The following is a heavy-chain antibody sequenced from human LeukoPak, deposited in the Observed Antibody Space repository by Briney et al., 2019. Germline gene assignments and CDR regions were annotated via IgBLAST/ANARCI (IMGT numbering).Heavy chain of an antibody. CDR1: GYTLTELS. Sequence: ASVKVSCKVPGYTLTELSMHWVRQAPGKGLEWMGGFDPEDGETIYAQKFQGRVTMTEDTSTDTAYMELSSLRSEDTAVYYCATGVLRYFDWLPLPDYWGQGTLVTVSS. J-gene: IGHJ4*02. CDR2: FDPEDGET. CDR3: ATGVLRYFDWLPLPDY. D-gene: IGHD3-9*01. V-gene: IGHV1-24*01.